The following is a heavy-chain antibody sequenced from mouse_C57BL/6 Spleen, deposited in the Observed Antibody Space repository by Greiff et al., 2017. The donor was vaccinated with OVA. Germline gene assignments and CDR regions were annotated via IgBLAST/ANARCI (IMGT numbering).Heavy chain of an antibody. V-gene: IGHV5-6*01. CDR1: CFTFRSHC. D-gene: IGHD1-1*01. Sequence: EVKLMESWGDFMKPWGSLKLSCAASCFTFRSHCLSLVRQNPDKRLEWVATIRSGGSYTYYPDSVKGRFTISRDNAKNTLYLQMSSLKSEDTAMYYCAREGDYGSFAYWGQGTLVTVSA. J-gene: IGHJ3*01. CDR2: IRSGGSYT. CDR3: AREGDYGSFAY.